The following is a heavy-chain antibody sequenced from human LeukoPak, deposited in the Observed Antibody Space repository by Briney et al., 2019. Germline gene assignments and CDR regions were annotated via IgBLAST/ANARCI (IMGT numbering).Heavy chain of an antibody. CDR1: GYTFTSYG. CDR3: ARDREQWLVPGGVDV. V-gene: IGHV1-18*01. Sequence: ASVTVSCMASGYTFTSYGIRSVRQAPGQGLEWMGWISAYNGNTNYAQKLQGRVTMNTDTSTSTAYMELRSLRSDDTAVYYCARDREQWLVPGGVDVWGQGTAVTVSS. D-gene: IGHD6-19*01. J-gene: IGHJ6*02. CDR2: ISAYNGNT.